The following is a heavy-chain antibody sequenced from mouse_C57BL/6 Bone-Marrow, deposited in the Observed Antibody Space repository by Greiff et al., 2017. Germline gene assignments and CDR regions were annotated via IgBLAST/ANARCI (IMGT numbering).Heavy chain of an antibody. Sequence: EVQLQESGAELVKPGASVKLSCTASGFNIKDYYMHWVKQRTEKGLEWIGRIDPEDGETKYAPKFQGKATITADTSSNTAYLKLSSLTSEDTAVYYCARSPYGSSPYWYFDVWGTGTTVTVTS. J-gene: IGHJ1*03. CDR3: ARSPYGSSPYWYFDV. D-gene: IGHD1-1*01. CDR1: GFNIKDYY. V-gene: IGHV14-2*01. CDR2: IDPEDGET.